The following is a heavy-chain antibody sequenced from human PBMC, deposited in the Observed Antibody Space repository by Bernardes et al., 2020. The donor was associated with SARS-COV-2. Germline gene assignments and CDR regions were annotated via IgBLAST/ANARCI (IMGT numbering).Heavy chain of an antibody. CDR2: INQDGGEK. J-gene: IGHJ4*02. V-gene: IGHV3-7*03. Sequence: GGSLRLSCEVSGFSGFVFSRNWMSWVRQAPGKGLEWVANINQDGGEKYYVDSVKGRFTIFRDNAKNSVDLQMNSLRAEDTAVYYCARGVRFLEWLFGNWGQGTLVTVSS. D-gene: IGHD3-3*01. CDR1: GFSGFVFSRNW. CDR3: ARGVRFLEWLFGN.